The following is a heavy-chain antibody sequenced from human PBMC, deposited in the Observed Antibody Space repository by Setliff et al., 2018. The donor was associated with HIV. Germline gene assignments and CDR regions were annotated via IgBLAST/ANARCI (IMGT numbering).Heavy chain of an antibody. Sequence: PSETLSLTCTLYGGSLTNYYWTWIRQSPEKGLEWIGEIVDSGSTNYSPSLKSRVTISLDTSKKQFSLRLNSVTAADTGVYYCARAPSCADSWCYMYYYYYYGMDAWGLGTTVTVSS. D-gene: IGHD2-8*01. CDR3: ARAPSCADSWCYMYYYYYYGMDA. CDR2: IVDSGST. CDR1: GGSLTNYY. J-gene: IGHJ6*02. V-gene: IGHV4-34*12.